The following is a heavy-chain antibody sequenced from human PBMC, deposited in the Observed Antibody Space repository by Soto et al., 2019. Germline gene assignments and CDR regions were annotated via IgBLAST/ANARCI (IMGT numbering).Heavy chain of an antibody. CDR1: GYTFTSYY. CDR2: INPSGGST. CDR3: AWIRQSPGGGLESIGYVSNTATTTYNPSLKNRVTISVDASKSQFYLKLRSVTAADTAVYYCAKYKRTTTAAGVAFDY. D-gene: IGHD1-1*01. J-gene: IGHJ4*02. Sequence: ASVKVSCKASGYTFTSYYMHWVRQAPGQGLEWMGIINPSGGSTSYAQKFQGRVTMTRDTSTSTVYMELSSLRSEDTAVYYCAWIRQSPGGGLESIGYVSNTATTTYNPSLKNRVTISVDASKSQFYLKLRSVTAADTAVYYCAKYKRTTTAAGVAFDYWGQG. V-gene: IGHV1-46*03.